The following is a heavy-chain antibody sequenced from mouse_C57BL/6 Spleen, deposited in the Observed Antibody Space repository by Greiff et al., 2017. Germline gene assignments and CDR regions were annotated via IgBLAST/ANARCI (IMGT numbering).Heavy chain of an antibody. CDR1: GYTFTSYW. V-gene: IGHV1-69*01. CDR2: IDPSDSYT. J-gene: IGHJ2*01. Sequence: VQLQQPGAELVMPGASVKLSCKASGYTFTSYWMHWVKQRPGQGLEWIGEIDPSDSYTNYNQKFKGKSTLTVDKSSSTAYMQLSSLTSEDSAVYYCARKRGRASFFDYWGQGTTLTVSS. CDR3: ARKRGRASFFDY.